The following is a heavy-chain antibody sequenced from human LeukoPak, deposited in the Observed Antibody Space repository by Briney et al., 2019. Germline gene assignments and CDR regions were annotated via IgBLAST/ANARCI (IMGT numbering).Heavy chain of an antibody. J-gene: IGHJ2*01. Sequence: SQTLSLTCTVSGGSISSGGYYWSWIRQHPGKGLEWIGYIYYSVSTYYNPSLKSRVTISVDTSKNQFSLKLSSVTAADTAVYYCARVSVEGTTWYFDLWGRGTLVTVSS. D-gene: IGHD2-2*01. CDR3: ARVSVEGTTWYFDL. CDR2: IYYSVST. V-gene: IGHV4-31*03. CDR1: GGSISSGGYY.